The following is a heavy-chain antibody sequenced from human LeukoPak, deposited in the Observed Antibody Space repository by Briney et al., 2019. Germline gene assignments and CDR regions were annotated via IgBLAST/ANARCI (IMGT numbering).Heavy chain of an antibody. CDR2: INAGNGNT. D-gene: IGHD2-21*02. Sequence: ASVKVSCNASGYTFTSHAMHWVRQAPGQRLEWMGWINAGNGNTKYSQKFQGRVTITRDTSASTAYMELSSLRSDDTAVYYCARGHIVVVTAMDYYYGMDVWGQGTTVTVSS. J-gene: IGHJ6*02. CDR3: ARGHIVVVTAMDYYYGMDV. CDR1: GYTFTSHA. V-gene: IGHV1-3*01.